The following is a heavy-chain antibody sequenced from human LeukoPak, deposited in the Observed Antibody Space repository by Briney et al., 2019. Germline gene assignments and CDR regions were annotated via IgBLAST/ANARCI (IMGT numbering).Heavy chain of an antibody. CDR1: GGSFSGYY. CDR2: IYYSGST. V-gene: IGHV4-59*08. CDR3: ARHYYDSSGPIDY. J-gene: IGHJ4*02. D-gene: IGHD3-22*01. Sequence: SETLSLTCAVYGGSFSGYYWSWIRQPPGKGLEWIGYIYYSGSTNYNPSLKSRVTISVDTSKNQFSLKLSSVTAADTAVYYCARHYYDSSGPIDYWGQGTLVTVSS.